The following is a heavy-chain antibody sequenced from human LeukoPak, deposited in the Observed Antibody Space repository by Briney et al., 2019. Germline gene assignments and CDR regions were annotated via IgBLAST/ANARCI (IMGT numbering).Heavy chain of an antibody. CDR1: RFTFSNYA. V-gene: IGHV3-48*03. CDR3: ARARSKDSATFDY. Sequence: PGGSLRLSCRASRFTFSNYAMNWVRQAPGKGLEWVSYISSSGSTIYYADSVKGRFTISRDNAKNSLYLQMNSLRAEDTAVYYCARARSKDSATFDYWGRGTLVTVSS. J-gene: IGHJ4*02. CDR2: ISSSGSTI. D-gene: IGHD2-2*01.